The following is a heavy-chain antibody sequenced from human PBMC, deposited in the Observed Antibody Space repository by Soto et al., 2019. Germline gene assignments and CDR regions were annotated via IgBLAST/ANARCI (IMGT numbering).Heavy chain of an antibody. D-gene: IGHD1-1*01. J-gene: IGHJ4*02. CDR1: GFTFSSYA. V-gene: IGHV3-30-3*01. CDR2: ISYDGSNK. Sequence: QVQLVESGGGVVQPGRSLRLSCAASGFTFSSYAMHWVRQAPGKGLEWVAVISYDGSNKYYADSVKGRFTISRDNSKNTLYLQMNSLRAEDTAVYYCARDLRSNGGTTFDYWGQGTLVTVSS. CDR3: ARDLRSNGGTTFDY.